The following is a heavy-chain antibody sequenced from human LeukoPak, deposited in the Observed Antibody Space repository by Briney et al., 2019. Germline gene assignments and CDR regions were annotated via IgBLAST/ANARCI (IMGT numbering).Heavy chain of an antibody. Sequence: GGSLRLSCGASGFIFSDNYMSWIRQAPGKGLEWISYISSSGTPKYYADSVKGRFTISRDNAKKSLFLQMNSLRDEDTAVYYCVRDDGHHWFDFWGQGTLVTVSS. CDR1: GFIFSDNY. V-gene: IGHV3-11*01. D-gene: IGHD1-1*01. J-gene: IGHJ4*02. CDR3: VRDDGHHWFDF. CDR2: ISSSGTPK.